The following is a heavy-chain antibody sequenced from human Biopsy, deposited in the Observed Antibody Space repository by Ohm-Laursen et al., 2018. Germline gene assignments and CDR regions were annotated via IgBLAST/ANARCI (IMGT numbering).Heavy chain of an antibody. CDR2: ISCTGYT. D-gene: IGHD4-23*01. V-gene: IGHV4-59*11. Sequence: SETLSLTCTVSCGSFTGHYWSWIRQPPGKGLEWIGHISCTGYTSYNASLKSRVTISVDTSRNHFSLRLSSLTAADTAVYYCARGSNDSGGLYFPRWGQGTLLTVSS. J-gene: IGHJ4*02. CDR1: CGSFTGHY. CDR3: ARGSNDSGGLYFPR.